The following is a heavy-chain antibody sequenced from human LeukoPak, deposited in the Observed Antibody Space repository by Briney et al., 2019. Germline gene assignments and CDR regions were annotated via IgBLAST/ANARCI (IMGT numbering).Heavy chain of an antibody. J-gene: IGHJ4*02. CDR1: GYTSTGYY. D-gene: IGHD6-6*01. CDR2: INPNSGGT. Sequence: ASVKVSCKASGYTSTGYYMHWVRQAPGQGLEWMGRINPNSGGTNYAQKFQGRVTMTRDTSISTAYMELSRLRSDDTAVYYCARDPTYSSSSGYWGQGTLVTVSS. V-gene: IGHV1-2*06. CDR3: ARDPTYSSSSGY.